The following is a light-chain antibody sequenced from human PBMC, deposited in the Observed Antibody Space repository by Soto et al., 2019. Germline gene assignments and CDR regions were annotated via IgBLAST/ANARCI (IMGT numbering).Light chain of an antibody. CDR1: PRICSW. CDR2: DXS. Sequence: IQMTQSPSTLSASVEYRVTMRXRASPRICSWLVRYQQKRGKAPNVXXYDXSSFETGVPSSFSGSGSGTEFTPTISSLQPEYFVNDDCQQYKIDPWTFGQGTKVDI. V-gene: IGKV1-5*01. CDR3: QQYKIDPWT. J-gene: IGKJ1*01.